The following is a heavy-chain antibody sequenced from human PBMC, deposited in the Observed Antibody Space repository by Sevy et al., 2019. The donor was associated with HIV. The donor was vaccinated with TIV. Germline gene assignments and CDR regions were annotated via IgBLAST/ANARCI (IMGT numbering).Heavy chain of an antibody. J-gene: IGHJ4*02. V-gene: IGHV1-24*01. Sequence: ASVKVSCKVSGYSHTKLAIHWVRQAPGKGPEWLGTFDPEDGDPEDGETIYAQKFQDRVIMTEDTSTDTAFMELSSLTSEDTAVYYCATTRDYYDSSGYPFDDWGQGTLVTVSS. CDR3: ATTRDYYDSSGYPFDD. D-gene: IGHD3-22*01. CDR1: GYSHTKLA. CDR2: FDPEDGDPEDGET.